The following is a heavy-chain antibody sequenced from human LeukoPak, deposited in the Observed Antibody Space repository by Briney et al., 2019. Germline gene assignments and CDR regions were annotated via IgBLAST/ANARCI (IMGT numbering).Heavy chain of an antibody. CDR2: ISAYNGNT. Sequence: ASVKVSCKASGYTFTGYYMHWVRQAPGQGLEWMGWISAYNGNTNYAQKLQGRVTMTTDTSTSTAYMELRSLRSDDTAVYYCARVRSGSYTRTYYFDYWGQGTLVTVSS. CDR1: GYTFTGYY. D-gene: IGHD1-26*01. J-gene: IGHJ4*02. CDR3: ARVRSGSYTRTYYFDY. V-gene: IGHV1-18*04.